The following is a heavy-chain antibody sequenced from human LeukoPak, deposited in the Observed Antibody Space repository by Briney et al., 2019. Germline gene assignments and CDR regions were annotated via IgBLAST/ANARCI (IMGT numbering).Heavy chain of an antibody. CDR2: IKHDGSEK. V-gene: IGHV3-7*01. CDR3: VKDRGGYVKYKTFDY. Sequence: AGGSLRLSCAASGLTFSSYSMNWVRQAPGKGLEWVANIKHDGSEKYYVASVKGRFTISKDNAKHSLFLQMNSLRTEDTAMYYCVKDRGGYVKYKTFDYWGQGTLVTVSS. D-gene: IGHD5-12*01. CDR1: GLTFSSYS. J-gene: IGHJ4*02.